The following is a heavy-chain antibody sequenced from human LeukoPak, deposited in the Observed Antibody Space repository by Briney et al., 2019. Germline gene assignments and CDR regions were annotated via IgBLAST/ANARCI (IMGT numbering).Heavy chain of an antibody. V-gene: IGHV4-59*08. Sequence: SETLSLTCTVSGGSISGYYWSWIRQPPGKGLEWIGYINYSGSINYNPSLKSRVTISVDTSKKNQLSLKLSSVTAADTAVYYFARHVSIFGMVSYFDYWGQGTLVTVSP. CDR2: INYSGSI. J-gene: IGHJ4*02. CDR3: ARHVSIFGMVSYFDY. CDR1: GGSISGYY. D-gene: IGHD3-3*01.